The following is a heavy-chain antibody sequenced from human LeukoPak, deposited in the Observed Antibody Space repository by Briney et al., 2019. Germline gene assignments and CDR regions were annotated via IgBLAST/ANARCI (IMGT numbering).Heavy chain of an antibody. D-gene: IGHD1-1*01. CDR3: ARGVPVDRGGAFDI. CDR2: IYTSGST. V-gene: IGHV4-4*07. CDR1: GGSISSYY. J-gene: IGHJ3*02. Sequence: SETLSLTCTVSGGSISSYYWSWIRQPAGKGLGWIGRIYTSGSTNYNPSLKSRVTISVDKSKNQFSLKLSSVAAADTAVYYCARGVPVDRGGAFDIWGQGTMVTVSS.